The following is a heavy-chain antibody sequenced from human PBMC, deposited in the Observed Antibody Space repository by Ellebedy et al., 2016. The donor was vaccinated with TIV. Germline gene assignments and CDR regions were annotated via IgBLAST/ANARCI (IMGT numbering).Heavy chain of an antibody. V-gene: IGHV3-23*01. J-gene: IGHJ4*02. D-gene: IGHD3-9*01. CDR3: AKVTGPDGPHCPYFES. CDR2: LYGSGKGLDWASILNTSGTT. Sequence: PGGSLRLSCAASGFIVKNSYMAWVRKAPGKGPEWFSILYGSGKGLDWASILNTSGTTYYSDSVKGGFTISRDDSKNTLYLQMDSLRVEDTAIYYCAKVTGPDGPHCPYFESWGQGTLVTVSS. CDR1: GFIVKNSY.